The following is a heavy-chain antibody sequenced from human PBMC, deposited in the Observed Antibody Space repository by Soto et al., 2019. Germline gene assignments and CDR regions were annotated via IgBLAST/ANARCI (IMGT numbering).Heavy chain of an antibody. J-gene: IGHJ5*02. D-gene: IGHD3-16*02. Sequence: GGSLRLSCAASGFTFSSYGMHWVRQAPGKGLEWVAVISYDGSNKYYADSVKGRFTISRDNSKNTLYLQMNSLRAEDTAVYYCAKGPGKVLGELSSDNWFDPWGQGTLVTVSS. CDR3: AKGPGKVLGELSSDNWFDP. CDR2: ISYDGSNK. V-gene: IGHV3-30*18. CDR1: GFTFSSYG.